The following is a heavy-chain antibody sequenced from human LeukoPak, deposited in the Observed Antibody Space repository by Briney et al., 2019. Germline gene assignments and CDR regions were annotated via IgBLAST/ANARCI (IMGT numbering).Heavy chain of an antibody. V-gene: IGHV1-2*02. J-gene: IGHJ3*02. CDR1: GYTFTGHY. CDR3: ARDGGDIVVVSDDAFYI. CDR2: INPNSGGT. Sequence: ASVKVSCKASGYTFTGHYMHWVRQAPGQGLEWMGWINPNSGGTNYAQKFQGRVTMTRDTSISTAYMELSRLRSDDTAVYYCARDGGDIVVVSDDAFYIWGEGTMVTVSS. D-gene: IGHD2-15*01.